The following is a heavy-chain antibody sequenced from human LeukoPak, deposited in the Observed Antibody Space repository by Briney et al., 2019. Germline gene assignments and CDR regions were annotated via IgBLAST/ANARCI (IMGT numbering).Heavy chain of an antibody. CDR1: GYTFTSHD. J-gene: IGHJ4*02. V-gene: IGHV1-8*01. CDR3: ARGPTRYCSGGSCYGEYYFDY. CDR2: MNPNSGNT. D-gene: IGHD2-15*01. Sequence: GASVKVSCKASGYTFTSHDINWVRQASGQGLEWMGWMNPNSGNTGYAQKFQGRVTMTRNTSISTAYMELSSLRSEDMAVYYCARGPTRYCSGGSCYGEYYFDYWGQGTLVTVSS.